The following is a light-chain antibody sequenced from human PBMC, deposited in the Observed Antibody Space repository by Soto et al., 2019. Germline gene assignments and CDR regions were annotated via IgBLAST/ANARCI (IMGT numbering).Light chain of an antibody. J-gene: IGKJ5*01. CDR3: QQYGSSSPIT. CDR1: QSVSSSY. CDR2: GAS. Sequence: EIVLTQSPGTLSLSPGERATLSCRASQSVSSSYLAWYQQKPGQAPRLLIYGASSRATGIPDRFSGSGSGTYFTLTISRLEPEDFAVYYCQQYGSSSPITFGRGTGVEIK. V-gene: IGKV3-20*01.